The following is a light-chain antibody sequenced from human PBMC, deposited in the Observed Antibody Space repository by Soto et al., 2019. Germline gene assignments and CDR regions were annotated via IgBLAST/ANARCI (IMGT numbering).Light chain of an antibody. CDR3: QTYNSAPLT. CDR2: AAS. J-gene: IGKJ5*01. CDR1: QGISTY. Sequence: DIQMTQSPSSLSASVGDRVTITCRASQGISTYLAWYQQKPGKVPKLLIYAASTLQLGVPSRFSGSGSGTDFTLTISSLQREDVATYYCQTYNSAPLTFGQGTRLEIK. V-gene: IGKV1-27*01.